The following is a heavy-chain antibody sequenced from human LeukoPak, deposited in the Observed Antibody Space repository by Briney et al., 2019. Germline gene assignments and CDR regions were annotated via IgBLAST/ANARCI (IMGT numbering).Heavy chain of an antibody. CDR1: GFSFSSDW. J-gene: IGHJ4*02. Sequence: GGSLRLSCVGSGFSFSSDWKHWVRQAPGKGLVWVARITSDGSGTTYADSVKGRFIVSRDNAKSTLFLHMNSLRAEDTAVYYCAKDAAGHEHWGQGTLVTVSS. CDR2: ITSDGSGT. V-gene: IGHV3-74*03. D-gene: IGHD6-13*01. CDR3: AKDAAGHEH.